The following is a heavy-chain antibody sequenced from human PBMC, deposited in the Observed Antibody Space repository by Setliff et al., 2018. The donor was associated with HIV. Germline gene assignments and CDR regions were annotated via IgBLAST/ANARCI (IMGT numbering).Heavy chain of an antibody. CDR2: IYYTGST. CDR1: GDSLSSDDSY. V-gene: IGHV4-39*01. Sequence: KPSETLSLTCSVSGDSLSSDDSYWAWIRQPPGKGLEWIGSIYYTGSTFSNPSLKSRVTISGDTTRSQFSLKLDSVTAADTALYYCARRSLNSTPDAFGIWGQGTMVTVS. CDR3: ARRSLNSTPDAFGI. J-gene: IGHJ3*02. D-gene: IGHD1-26*01.